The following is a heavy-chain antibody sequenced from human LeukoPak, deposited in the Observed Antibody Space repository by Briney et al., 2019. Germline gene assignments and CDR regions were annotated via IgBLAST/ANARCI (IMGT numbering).Heavy chain of an antibody. D-gene: IGHD6-13*01. V-gene: IGHV3-7*01. Sequence: GGPLRLSCEGSGFTLSSYWRSWVRQAPGKGLEWVANMKYDGSEKYYVDSVKGRFTISRDNAKNSLYLQMNILRAEDTAVYYCARDIEAAGLFLDYWGQGTLVTVSS. CDR1: GFTLSSYW. CDR3: ARDIEAAGLFLDY. CDR2: MKYDGSEK. J-gene: IGHJ4*02.